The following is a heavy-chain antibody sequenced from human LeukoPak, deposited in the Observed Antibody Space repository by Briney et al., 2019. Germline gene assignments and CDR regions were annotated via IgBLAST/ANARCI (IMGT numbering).Heavy chain of an antibody. D-gene: IGHD4-11*01. CDR1: GGSFSDYY. CDR2: INHSGST. J-gene: IGHJ6*02. CDR3: ARIRTTVTTFVRYHYGMDV. V-gene: IGHV4-34*01. Sequence: SETLSLTCAVYGGSFSDYYWSWIRQPPGKGLEWIGEINHSGSTNYNPSLKRRVTISVDTSKNQFTLKLSSVTAADTAVYYCARIRTTVTTFVRYHYGMDVWGQGTTVTVSS.